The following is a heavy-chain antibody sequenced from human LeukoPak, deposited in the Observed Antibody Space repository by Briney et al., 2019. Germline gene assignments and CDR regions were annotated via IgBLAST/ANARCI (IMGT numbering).Heavy chain of an antibody. CDR2: IRYDGSNK. V-gene: IGHV3-30*02. D-gene: IGHD2/OR15-2a*01. CDR1: GFTFSSYG. Sequence: GGSLRLSCAASGFTFSSYGMHWVRQAPGKGLEWVAFIRYDGSNKYYADSVKGRFTISRDNSKNTLYLQVNSLRAEDTAVYYCAKDAFFYGPYDAFDIWGQGTMVTVSS. CDR3: AKDAFFYGPYDAFDI. J-gene: IGHJ3*02.